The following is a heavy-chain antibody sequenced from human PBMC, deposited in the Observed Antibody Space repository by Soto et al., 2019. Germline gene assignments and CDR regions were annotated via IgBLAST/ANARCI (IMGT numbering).Heavy chain of an antibody. D-gene: IGHD6-13*01. Sequence: PSETLSLTCTVSGGSISSGGYYWSWIRQHPGKGLEWIGYIYYSGSTYYNPSLKSRVTISVDTSKNQFSLKLSSVTAADTAVYYCARGTPIAAAGPNWFDPWGQGTLVTVSS. J-gene: IGHJ5*02. CDR2: IYYSGST. CDR1: GGSISSGGYY. V-gene: IGHV4-31*03. CDR3: ARGTPIAAAGPNWFDP.